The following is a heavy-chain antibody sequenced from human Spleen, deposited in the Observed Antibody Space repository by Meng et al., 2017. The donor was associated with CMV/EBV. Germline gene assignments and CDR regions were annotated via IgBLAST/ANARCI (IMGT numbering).Heavy chain of an antibody. CDR3: VRDLEAAGGMDV. Sequence: GESLKISCAASGFAVSSYYMNWVRQAPGKGLEWVAVIYSGGRTYYADSVRGRSAISRDNSENTVSLQMDGLRCEDTAIYYCVRDLEAAGGMDVWGQGTTVTSP. J-gene: IGHJ6*02. CDR2: IYSGGRT. CDR1: GFAVSSYY. V-gene: IGHV3-53*05. D-gene: IGHD6-13*01.